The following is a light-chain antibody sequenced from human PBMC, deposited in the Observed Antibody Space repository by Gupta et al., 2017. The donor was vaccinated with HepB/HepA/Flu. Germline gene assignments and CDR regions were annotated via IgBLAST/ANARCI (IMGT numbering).Light chain of an antibody. CDR3: QSYDSRLSAYV. CDR1: SSNIGTPYG. J-gene: IGLJ1*01. Sequence: QSVLTQPPSVSGAPGQRVTISCTGSSSNIGTPYGVHWYQQLPGTAPKLLSYGNTNRPSGVPDRFSGSKSGTSASLAITGLQAEDEADYYCQSYDSRLSAYVFGSGTTVAVL. V-gene: IGLV1-40*01. CDR2: GNT.